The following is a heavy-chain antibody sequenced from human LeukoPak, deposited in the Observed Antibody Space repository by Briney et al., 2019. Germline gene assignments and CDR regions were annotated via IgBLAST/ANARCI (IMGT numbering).Heavy chain of an antibody. J-gene: IGHJ4*02. D-gene: IGHD3-22*01. CDR3: ARSYYDSSGYYPIDY. V-gene: IGHV1-18*04. CDR1: GYSFTSYW. Sequence: GESLKISCKGSGYSFTSYWISWVRQAPGQGHEWMGWISAYNGNTNYAQKLQGRVTMTTDTSTSTAYMELRSLRSDDTAVYYCARSYYDSSGYYPIDYWGQGTLVTVSS. CDR2: ISAYNGNT.